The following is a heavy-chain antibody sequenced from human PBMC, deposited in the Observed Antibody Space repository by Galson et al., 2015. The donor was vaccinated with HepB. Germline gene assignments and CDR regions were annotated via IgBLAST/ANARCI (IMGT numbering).Heavy chain of an antibody. V-gene: IGHV3-15*07. CDR1: GFTFSNAW. D-gene: IGHD2-2*02. CDR2: IKSKTDGGTT. J-gene: IGHJ3*02. Sequence: SLRLSCAASGFTFSNAWMNWVRQAPGKGLEWVGRIKSKTDGGTTDYAAPVKGRFTISRDDSKNTLYLQMNSLKTEDTAVYYCTTDQVSPGSYCSSTSCYMGSDAFDIWGQGTMVTVSS. CDR3: TTDQVSPGSYCSSTSCYMGSDAFDI.